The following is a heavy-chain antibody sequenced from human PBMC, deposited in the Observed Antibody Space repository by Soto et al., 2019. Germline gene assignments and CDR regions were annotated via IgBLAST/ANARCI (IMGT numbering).Heavy chain of an antibody. V-gene: IGHV3-15*07. CDR2: IKSKTDGGTT. CDR1: GFTFSNAW. J-gene: IGHJ4*02. CDR3: YFDYDSSGYYYARH. Sequence: GGSLRLSCAASGFTFSNAWMNWVRQAPGKGLEWVGRIKSKTDGGTTDYAAPVKGRFTISRDDSKNTLYLQMNSLKTEDTAVYYCYFDYDSSGYYYARHWGQGTLVTVSS. D-gene: IGHD3-22*01.